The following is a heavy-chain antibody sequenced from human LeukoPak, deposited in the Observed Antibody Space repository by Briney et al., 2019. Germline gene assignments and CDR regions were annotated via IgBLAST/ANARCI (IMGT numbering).Heavy chain of an antibody. CDR2: VNPNGKR. CDR3: AKGLRSDF. CDR1: GYIFTNYD. V-gene: IGHV1-8*01. Sequence: ASLRVSCTASGYIFTNYDINWVRQAAGQGLEWVGWVNPNGKRVYAQQFQGRVTLSTDSSINTAYMELTSLRSDDTAVYYCAKGLRSDFWGQGTLVSVSS. J-gene: IGHJ4*02. D-gene: IGHD3-16*02.